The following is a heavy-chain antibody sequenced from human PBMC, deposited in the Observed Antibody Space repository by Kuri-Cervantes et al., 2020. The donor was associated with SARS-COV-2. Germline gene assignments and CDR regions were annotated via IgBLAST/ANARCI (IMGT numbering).Heavy chain of an antibody. D-gene: IGHD1-26*01. CDR2: IKQDGSEK. Sequence: ETLSLTCAASGFTFSSYWMSWVRQAPGKGLEWVANIKQDGSEKYYVDSVKGRFTISRDNAKNSLYLQMNSLRAEDTAVYYCAKDRALAGSLDYWGQGTLVTVSS. V-gene: IGHV3-7*01. J-gene: IGHJ4*02. CDR3: AKDRALAGSLDY. CDR1: GFTFSSYW.